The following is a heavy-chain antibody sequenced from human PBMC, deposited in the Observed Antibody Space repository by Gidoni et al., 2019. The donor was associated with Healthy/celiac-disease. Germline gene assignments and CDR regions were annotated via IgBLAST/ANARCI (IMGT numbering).Heavy chain of an antibody. CDR3: AKEGLWSPYYFDY. CDR2: MRGSGGST. CDR1: GFTFSSYA. Sequence: EVQLLASGGGLVQPGVSLRLSCSASGFTFSSYAMSWVRQAPGKGLEWVSAMRGSGGSTYYADSVKGRFTISRDNSKNTLYLQMNSLRAEDTAVYYCAKEGLWSPYYFDYWGQGTLVTVSS. J-gene: IGHJ4*02. D-gene: IGHD2-21*01. V-gene: IGHV3-23*01.